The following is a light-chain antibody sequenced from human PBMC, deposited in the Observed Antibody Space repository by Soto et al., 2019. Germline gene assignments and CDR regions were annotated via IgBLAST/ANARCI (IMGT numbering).Light chain of an antibody. J-gene: IGKJ2*01. CDR2: GAS. Sequence: EIVLTQSPGTLSLSPGERATLSCRASQSVSSSYLAWYQQKPGQAPRRLIYGASSRATGIPDRFSGSGSGTDFTLTISRLEPEDFAVYYCQQFDSSRYTFGQGTKLEIK. V-gene: IGKV3-20*01. CDR1: QSVSSSY. CDR3: QQFDSSRYT.